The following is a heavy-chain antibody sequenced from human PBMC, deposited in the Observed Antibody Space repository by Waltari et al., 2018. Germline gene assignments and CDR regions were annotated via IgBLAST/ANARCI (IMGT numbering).Heavy chain of an antibody. V-gene: IGHV3-30-3*01. J-gene: IGHJ4*02. CDR3: ARGGNVVVILAATLDY. D-gene: IGHD2-15*01. CDR1: GFTFNNFA. CDR2: ISFDGAKI. Sequence: QVQLVESGGGVVQPGRSLRLSCAASGFTFNNFAMHWFRQAPGKGLGWVALISFDGAKIYYTDSVRGRFTISRDNSKNTLYLQMESLKPEDTGVYYCARGGNVVVILAATLDYWGQGALVTVSS.